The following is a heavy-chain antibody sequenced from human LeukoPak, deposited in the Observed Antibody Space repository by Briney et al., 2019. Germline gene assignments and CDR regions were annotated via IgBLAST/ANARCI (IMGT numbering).Heavy chain of an antibody. J-gene: IGHJ4*02. CDR1: GFTFSSYA. V-gene: IGHV3-64*01. CDR3: ARVATMDFYYDRSGYYLDY. Sequence: GGSLRLSCAASGFTFSSYAMHWVRQAPGKGLEYVSAISSNGGSTYYANSVKGRFTISRDNSKNTLYLQMGSLRAEDMAVYYCARVATMDFYYDRSGYYLDYWGQGTLVTVSS. D-gene: IGHD3-22*01. CDR2: ISSNGGST.